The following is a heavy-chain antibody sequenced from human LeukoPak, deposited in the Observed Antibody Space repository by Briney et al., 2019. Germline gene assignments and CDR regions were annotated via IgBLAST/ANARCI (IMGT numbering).Heavy chain of an antibody. Sequence: KPSETLSLTCTVSGGSISSYYWSWIRQPPGKGLEWIGYIYYSGSTNYNPSLKSRVTISVDTSKNQFSLKLSSVTAADTAVYFCARDPSHDSSGYPYYFDYWGQGTLVTVSS. CDR3: ARDPSHDSSGYPYYFDY. CDR2: IYYSGST. V-gene: IGHV4-59*01. CDR1: GGSISSYY. J-gene: IGHJ4*02. D-gene: IGHD3-22*01.